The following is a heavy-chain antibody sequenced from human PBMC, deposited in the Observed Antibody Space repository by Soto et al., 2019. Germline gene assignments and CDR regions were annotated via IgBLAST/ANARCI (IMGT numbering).Heavy chain of an antibody. CDR1: GFTFSSYW. D-gene: IGHD3-3*01. V-gene: IGHV3-7*03. J-gene: IGHJ4*02. CDR3: ARSGSAGRVLEWLIDDRFEY. Sequence: LRLSFAASGFTFSSYWMSWVRQAPGKWLEWVANIKQDGSEKYYVDSVKGRFTISRDNAKNSLYLQMNSLRAEDTAVYYCARSGSAGRVLEWLIDDRFEYLGQGTLVTVSS. CDR2: IKQDGSEK.